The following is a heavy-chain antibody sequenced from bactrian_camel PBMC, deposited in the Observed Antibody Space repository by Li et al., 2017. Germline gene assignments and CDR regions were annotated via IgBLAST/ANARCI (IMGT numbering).Heavy chain of an antibody. D-gene: IGHD5*01. CDR1: GYMTMTFC. V-gene: IGHV3S53*01. J-gene: IGHJ4*01. CDR2: VTAGGTT. Sequence: HVQLVESGGGSVQSGGSLRLSCGASGYMTMTFCMGWSRRAPGKERELVSTVTAGGTTTYTDSVKGRSTISRDNDKNTMSLQMNSLQTDDTAVYYCAACPFPGQTTAWHYEGQGTQVTVS.